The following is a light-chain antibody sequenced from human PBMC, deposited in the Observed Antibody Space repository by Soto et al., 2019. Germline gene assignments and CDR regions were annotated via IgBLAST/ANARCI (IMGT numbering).Light chain of an antibody. Sequence: EVVLTQSPGTLSLSPGERATLSCRASQSVDNDLAWYQQKPGQPPRLLIYDASTRATGIPARFSGSQSGTEYTLTISSLQSEDFAVYYCQQYDKWPRTFGQGTKVDTK. CDR1: QSVDND. V-gene: IGKV3D-15*01. J-gene: IGKJ1*01. CDR3: QQYDKWPRT. CDR2: DAS.